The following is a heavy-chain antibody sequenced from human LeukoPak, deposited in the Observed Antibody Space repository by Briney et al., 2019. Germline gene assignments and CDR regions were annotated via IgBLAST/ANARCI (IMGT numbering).Heavy chain of an antibody. CDR1: GFTFSSYG. D-gene: IGHD5/OR15-5a*01. CDR2: IWYDGSNK. J-gene: IGHJ4*02. Sequence: GRSLRLSCAASGFTFSSYGMHWVRQAPGKGLEWVAVIWYDGSNKYYADSVKGRFTISRDNSKNTLYLQMGSLRAEDMALYYCARRGVVSTPTSYYFDYWGQGTLVTVSS. CDR3: ARRGVVSTPTSYYFDY. V-gene: IGHV3-33*01.